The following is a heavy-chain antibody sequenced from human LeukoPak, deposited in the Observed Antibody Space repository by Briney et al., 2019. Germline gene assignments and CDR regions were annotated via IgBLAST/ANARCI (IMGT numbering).Heavy chain of an antibody. CDR2: IHYRGNT. CDR1: GGSISSDSHY. V-gene: IGHV4-39*01. D-gene: IGHD1-26*01. Sequence: SESVSLTCTVSGGSISSDSHYWGWIRQTPGKGLEWIGSIHYRGNTYNNPSLKSRVTLSVDTSKSQFSLKLSSVTAADTAVYYCARHLYSESYYFWGPGTLVTLSS. CDR3: ARHLYSESYYF. J-gene: IGHJ4*02.